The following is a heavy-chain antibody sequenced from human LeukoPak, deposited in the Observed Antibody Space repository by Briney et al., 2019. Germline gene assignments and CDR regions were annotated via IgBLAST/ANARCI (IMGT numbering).Heavy chain of an antibody. D-gene: IGHD6-13*01. V-gene: IGHV3-48*03. CDR3: ARLRAAAAYFDY. CDR1: GFTFSSYE. J-gene: IGHJ4*02. Sequence: PGGSLRLSCAASGFTFSSYEMNWVRQAPGKGLEWVSSISSSGSTKYYADSLKGRFTISRDNARNSLYLQMNSLRAEDTAVYYCARLRAAAAYFDYWGQGTLVTVSS. CDR2: ISSSGSTK.